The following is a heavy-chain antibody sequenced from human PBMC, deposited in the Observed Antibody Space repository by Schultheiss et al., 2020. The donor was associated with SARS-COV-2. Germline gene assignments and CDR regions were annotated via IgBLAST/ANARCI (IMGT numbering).Heavy chain of an antibody. J-gene: IGHJ4*02. Sequence: SETLSLTCAVYGGSFSGYYWSWIRQPPGKGLEWIGEIYHSGSTYYNPSLKSRVTISVDTSKNQFSLKLSSVTAADTAVYYCASNEYDSSGQALHWGQGTLVTVSS. CDR1: GGSFSGYY. CDR2: IYHSGST. V-gene: IGHV4-34*01. CDR3: ASNEYDSSGQALH. D-gene: IGHD3-22*01.